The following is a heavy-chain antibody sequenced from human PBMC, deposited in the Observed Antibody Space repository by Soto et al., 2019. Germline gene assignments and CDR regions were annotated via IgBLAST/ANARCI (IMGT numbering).Heavy chain of an antibody. Sequence: GLEWMGWINPNSGGTNYAQKFQGRVTMTRDTSISTAYMELSRLRSDDTAVYYCASRLTSIAVEDYLRNWGQGTLVTV. CDR2: INPNSGGT. V-gene: IGHV1-2*02. D-gene: IGHD6-19*01. CDR3: ASRLTSIAVEDYLRN. J-gene: IGHJ1*01.